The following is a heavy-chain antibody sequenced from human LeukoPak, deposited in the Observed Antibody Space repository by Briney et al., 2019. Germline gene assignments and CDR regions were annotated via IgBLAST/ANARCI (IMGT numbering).Heavy chain of an antibody. CDR1: GFTVNNMH. CDR2: ISGSGGST. V-gene: IGHV3-23*01. D-gene: IGHD4-23*01. CDR3: FSFGLVRWSPPISYFDY. Sequence: GGSLSLSSSGYGFTVNNMHMGRLRQAPGKGLEGVSAISGSGGSTCYADSVKGRFTISRDNSKNTLYLQMRSLKADITAVYYCFSFGLVRWSPPISYFDYWGQGTLVTVSS. J-gene: IGHJ4*02.